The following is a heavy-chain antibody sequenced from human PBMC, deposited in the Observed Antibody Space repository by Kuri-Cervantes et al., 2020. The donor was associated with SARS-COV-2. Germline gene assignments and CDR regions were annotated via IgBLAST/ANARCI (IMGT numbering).Heavy chain of an antibody. CDR3: ARDSHYYGSGSYYNKIDY. J-gene: IGHJ4*02. CDR1: GFTFGDYA. V-gene: IGHV3-49*03. D-gene: IGHD3-10*01. CDR2: IRSKAYGGTT. Sequence: GESLKISCTASGFTFGDYAMSWFRQAPGKGLEWVGFIRSKAYGGTTEYAASVKGRFTISRDDSKSIAYLQMNSLKTEDTAVYYCARDSHYYGSGSYYNKIDYWGQGTLVTVSS.